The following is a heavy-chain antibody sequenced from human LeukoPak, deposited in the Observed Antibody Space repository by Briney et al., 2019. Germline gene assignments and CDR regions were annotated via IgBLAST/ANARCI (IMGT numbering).Heavy chain of an antibody. J-gene: IGHJ6*04. CDR3: AELGITMIGGV. Sequence: RGGSLRLSCTASGFIFRSYEMNWVRQAPGKGLEGVSYISSSGSTIYYADSVKGRFTISRDNAKNSLYLQMNSLRAEDTAVYYCAELGITMIGGVWGKGTTVTISS. V-gene: IGHV3-48*03. CDR1: GFIFRSYE. CDR2: ISSSGSTI. D-gene: IGHD3-10*02.